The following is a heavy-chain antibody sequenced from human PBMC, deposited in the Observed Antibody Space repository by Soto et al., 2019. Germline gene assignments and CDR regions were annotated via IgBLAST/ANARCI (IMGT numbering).Heavy chain of an antibody. CDR2: IWYDGSNK. CDR1: GFSFTNYG. J-gene: IGHJ4*02. Sequence: GGSLRLSCAASGFSFTNYGMHWVRQAPGKGLEWVAVIWYDGSNKYYADSVKGRFAISKDNSQNTLYLQMNNLRPEDTAVYYCTRDPYGGSRYYFDSWGRGTLVTVSS. CDR3: TRDPYGGSRYYFDS. D-gene: IGHD1-26*01. V-gene: IGHV3-33*01.